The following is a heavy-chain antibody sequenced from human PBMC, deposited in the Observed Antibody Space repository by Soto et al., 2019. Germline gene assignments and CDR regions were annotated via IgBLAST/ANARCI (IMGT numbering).Heavy chain of an antibody. CDR1: GGVFRNYA. CDR3: ARDRWGSYSFDS. CDR2: IIPVFGTA. Sequence: QVQLVQSGAEVKKPGSSVKVSCKASGGVFRNYAINWVRQAPGQGLEWMGGIIPVFGTADYPQKFQGRDTITADESTTTAYKELTSLKTEDTAVYFCARDRWGSYSFDSWGQGTLVTVAS. J-gene: IGHJ5*01. D-gene: IGHD1-26*01. V-gene: IGHV1-69*01.